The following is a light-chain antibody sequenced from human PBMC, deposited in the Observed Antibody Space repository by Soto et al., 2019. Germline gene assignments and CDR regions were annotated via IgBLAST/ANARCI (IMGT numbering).Light chain of an antibody. V-gene: IGLV2-14*01. CDR1: SSDIAANNY. J-gene: IGLJ2*01. CDR3: SSYTSISTVV. CDR2: EVS. Sequence: QSALAQPASVSGSPGQSVTISCTGTSSDIAANNYVSWYQQHPGKAPKLMISEVSNRPSGVSNRFSGSKSGNTASLTISGLQAEDEADYYCSSYTSISTVVLGGGTKVTVL.